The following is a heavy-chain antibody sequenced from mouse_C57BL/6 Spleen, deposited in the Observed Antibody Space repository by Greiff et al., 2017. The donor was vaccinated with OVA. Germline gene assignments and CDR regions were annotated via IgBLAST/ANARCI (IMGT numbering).Heavy chain of an antibody. J-gene: IGHJ4*01. CDR3: ARFPFYYYGSSYAMDY. CDR1: GFTFTDYY. Sequence: EVHLVESGGGLVQPGGSLSLSCAASGFTFTDYYMSWVRQPPGKALEWLGFIRNKANGYTTEYSASVKVRFTISRDNSQSILYLQMNALRAEDSATYYCARFPFYYYGSSYAMDYWGQGTSVTVSS. D-gene: IGHD1-1*01. CDR2: IRNKANGYTT. V-gene: IGHV7-3*01.